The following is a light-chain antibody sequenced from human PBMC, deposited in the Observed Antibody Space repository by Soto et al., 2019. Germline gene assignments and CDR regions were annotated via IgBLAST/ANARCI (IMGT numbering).Light chain of an antibody. CDR3: SSYEGTNNFLV. CDR1: SSDVGGYSY. Sequence: QLVLTQPPSASGSPGQAVTISCTGTSSDVGGYSYVSWYQQHPGKAPKVMIYEVNKRPSGVPDRFSGSKSGNTASLTVSGLQTEDEADYYCSSYEGTNNFLVFGGGTQLTVL. CDR2: EVN. J-gene: IGLJ2*01. V-gene: IGLV2-8*01.